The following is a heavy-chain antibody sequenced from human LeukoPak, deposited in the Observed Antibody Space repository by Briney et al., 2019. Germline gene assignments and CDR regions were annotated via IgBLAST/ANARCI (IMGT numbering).Heavy chain of an antibody. D-gene: IGHD2-2*02. Sequence: ASVKVSCKASGYTFTAYYVHWVRQAPGQGLEWMGWITPNGGGTQYAQKFQGRVTMTSDTSISTAYMELSGLRSDDTAVYYCARGFRLSAIEDCFDPWGQGTLVTVSS. CDR1: GYTFTAYY. V-gene: IGHV1-2*02. J-gene: IGHJ5*02. CDR3: ARGFRLSAIEDCFDP. CDR2: ITPNGGGT.